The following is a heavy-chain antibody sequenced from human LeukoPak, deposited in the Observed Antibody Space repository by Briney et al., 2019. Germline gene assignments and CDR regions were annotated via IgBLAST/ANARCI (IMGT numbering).Heavy chain of an antibody. D-gene: IGHD3-10*01. CDR1: GFTFSSYG. CDR3: ASHYGSGSYFDY. J-gene: IGHJ4*02. Sequence: GGSLRLSCAASGFTFSSYGMHWVRQAPGTGLELEAFIRYDGSNKYYADSVKGRFSISRDNSKNTLYLQMHSMRAEDTAVYYCASHYGSGSYFDYWGQGTLVTVSS. CDR2: IRYDGSNK. V-gene: IGHV3-30*02.